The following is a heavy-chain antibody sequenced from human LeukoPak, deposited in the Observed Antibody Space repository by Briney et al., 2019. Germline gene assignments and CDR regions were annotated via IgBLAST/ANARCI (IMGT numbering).Heavy chain of an antibody. Sequence: AASVKVSCKASGFTFTRSAMQWVRQARGQRLEWIGWIVVGSGNTKYAQKFQERVTITRDMSTGTAYMELSSLRSEDTAVYYCAASGFGFGELPSYFYYYMDVWGKGTTVTISS. CDR2: IVVGSGNT. CDR1: GFTFTRSA. D-gene: IGHD3-10*01. V-gene: IGHV1-58*02. CDR3: AASGFGFGELPSYFYYYMDV. J-gene: IGHJ6*03.